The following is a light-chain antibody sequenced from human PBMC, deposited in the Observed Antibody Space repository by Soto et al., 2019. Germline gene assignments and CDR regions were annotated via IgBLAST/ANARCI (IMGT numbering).Light chain of an antibody. V-gene: IGKV1-39*01. Sequence: DIQMTQSPSSLSASVGDRITITCRASQNFSDYLNWYQQKPGKAPKLLIYAASNLHIRVPSRFSGSGSGPDFTLIISSLQPEDFATYYCQQSFRTPRTFGQGTKVEIK. CDR1: QNFSDY. CDR2: AAS. CDR3: QQSFRTPRT. J-gene: IGKJ1*01.